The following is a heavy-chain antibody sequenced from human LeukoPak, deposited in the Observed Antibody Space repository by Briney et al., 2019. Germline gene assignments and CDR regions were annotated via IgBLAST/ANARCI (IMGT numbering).Heavy chain of an antibody. CDR3: ARATETNFGVVTPFDY. Sequence: ASVKVSCKASGYTFTSYYMHWMRQAPGQGLEWMGIINPSGGSTSYAQKFQGRVTMTRDTSTSTVYMELSSLRSEDTAAYYCARATETNFGVVTPFDYWGQGTLVTVSS. J-gene: IGHJ4*02. CDR2: INPSGGST. CDR1: GYTFTSYY. V-gene: IGHV1-46*01. D-gene: IGHD3-3*01.